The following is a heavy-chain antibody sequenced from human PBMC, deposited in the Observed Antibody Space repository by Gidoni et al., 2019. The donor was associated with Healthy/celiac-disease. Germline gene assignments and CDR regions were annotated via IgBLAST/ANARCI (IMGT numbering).Heavy chain of an antibody. V-gene: IGHV3-15*07. CDR1: AFTFSNAW. CDR2: IKSKTDGGTT. CDR3: TTVARGHWYFDL. J-gene: IGHJ2*01. Sequence: EVQLVESGGGLVKPGGSLRLSCAASAFTFSNAWSNWVRQAPGKGLEWVGRIKSKTDGGTTDYAAPVKGRLTISRDDSKNTLYLQMNSLKTEDTAVYYCTTVARGHWYFDLWGRGTLVTVSS.